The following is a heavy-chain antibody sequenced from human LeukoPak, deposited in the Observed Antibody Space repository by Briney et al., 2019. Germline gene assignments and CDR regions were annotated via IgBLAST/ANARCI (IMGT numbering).Heavy chain of an antibody. V-gene: IGHV3-33*01. Sequence: PGGSLRLSCAASGFIFSSYGLHWVRQAPGKGLEWVAGIWYDGNNKYYGDSVEGRFTISRDNSKNSVYLQMNSLRAEDTAVYYCARDLDSGDDTGLDYWGQGTLVTVSS. J-gene: IGHJ4*02. CDR1: GFIFSSYG. CDR2: IWYDGNNK. CDR3: ARDLDSGDDTGLDY. D-gene: IGHD5-12*01.